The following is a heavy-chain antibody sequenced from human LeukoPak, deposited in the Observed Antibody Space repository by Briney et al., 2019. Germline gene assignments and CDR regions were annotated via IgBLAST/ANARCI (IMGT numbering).Heavy chain of an antibody. J-gene: IGHJ6*02. D-gene: IGHD6-19*01. V-gene: IGHV3-66*01. CDR2: IYSGGST. CDR1: GFTVTNNY. CDR3: AKERAVAGYYYYGMDV. Sequence: GGSLRLSCAASGFTVTNNYMTWVRQAPGKGLEWVSVIYSGGSTFYADSVKGRFTISRDNSKNTLYLQMNSLRAEDTAVYYCAKERAVAGYYYYGMDVWGQGTTVTVSS.